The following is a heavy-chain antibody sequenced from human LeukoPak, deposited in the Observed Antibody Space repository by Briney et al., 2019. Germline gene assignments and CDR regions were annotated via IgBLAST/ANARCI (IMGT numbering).Heavy chain of an antibody. V-gene: IGHV3-30-3*01. CDR3: ARDFTMVRGVTPLYYYYGMDV. Sequence: GRSLRLSCAASGFTFSSYAMHWVRQAPGKGLEWVAVISYDGSNKYYADSVKGRFTISRDNSKNTLYLQMNSLRAEDTAVYYCARDFTMVRGVTPLYYYYGMDVWGQGTTVTVSS. CDR2: ISYDGSNK. J-gene: IGHJ6*02. CDR1: GFTFSSYA. D-gene: IGHD3-10*01.